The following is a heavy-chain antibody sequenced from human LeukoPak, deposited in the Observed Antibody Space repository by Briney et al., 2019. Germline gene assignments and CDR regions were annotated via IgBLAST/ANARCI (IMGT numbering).Heavy chain of an antibody. CDR3: ARGRGWELLDY. CDR1: GGSFSGYY. CDR2: INHSGST. V-gene: IGHV4-34*01. Sequence: SETLSLTCAVYGGSFSGYYWSWIRQPPGKWLEWIGEINHSGSTNYNPSLKSRVTISVDTSKNQFSLKLSSVTAADTAVYYCARGRGWELLDYWGQGTLVTVSS. J-gene: IGHJ4*02. D-gene: IGHD1-26*01.